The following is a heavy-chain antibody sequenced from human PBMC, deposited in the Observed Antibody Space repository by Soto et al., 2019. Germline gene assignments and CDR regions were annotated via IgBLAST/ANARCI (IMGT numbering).Heavy chain of an antibody. CDR3: AKKVLYDHVSGKSTFY. D-gene: IGHD3-16*01. Sequence: LACDASGFTFHNYAMSWVRQAPGKGLEWVSSINGPGDDTYYADSVKGRFTISRDNSKNTLHLQMNSLRAEDTALYYCAKKVLYDHVSGKSTFYWGQGLLVTVS. V-gene: IGHV3-23*01. J-gene: IGHJ4*03. CDR1: GFTFHNYA. CDR2: INGPGDDT.